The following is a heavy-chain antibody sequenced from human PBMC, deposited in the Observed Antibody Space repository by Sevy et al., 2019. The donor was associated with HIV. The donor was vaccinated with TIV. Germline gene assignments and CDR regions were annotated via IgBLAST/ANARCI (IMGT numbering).Heavy chain of an antibody. CDR2: ISWNSGSM. CDR1: GFTFGNYA. V-gene: IGHV3-9*01. Sequence: GGSLRLSCAGSGFTFGNYAMYWVRQSPGKGLEWVSGISWNSGSMGYADAVEGRFTISRDNAKNSLTLEMNSLRPEDTALYYCAKGVRGGNSGAVFDYWGQGTRVTVSS. J-gene: IGHJ4*02. CDR3: AKGVRGGNSGAVFDY. D-gene: IGHD2-21*02.